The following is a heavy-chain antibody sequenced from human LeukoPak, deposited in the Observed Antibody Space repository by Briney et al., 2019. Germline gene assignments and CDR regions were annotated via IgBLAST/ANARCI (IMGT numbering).Heavy chain of an antibody. CDR1: GGSFSNYD. CDR3: ARGRSRVTIFGVALNWLDS. J-gene: IGHJ5*01. V-gene: IGHV4-34*01. CDR2: IHHRGRT. Sequence: PLETLSLTCAVYGGSFSNYDWTWIRQPPGKGLEWIGEIHHRGRTNYNPSLKSRITISADTSKKQFSLRLSSVTAADTAVYYCARGRSRVTIFGVALNWLDSWGQGNLVTVSS. D-gene: IGHD3-3*01.